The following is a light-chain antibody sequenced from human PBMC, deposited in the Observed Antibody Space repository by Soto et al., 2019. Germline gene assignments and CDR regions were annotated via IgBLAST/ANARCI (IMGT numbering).Light chain of an antibody. Sequence: DIQTTQSPSTLSSFLGARVTITCRASQSIGVWLAWYQQKPGKAPKLLIYDASNLQTGVPSRFSGSGSGTEFTLTISSLQPDDFATYYCQRYKSAPTFGPGTKVDIK. J-gene: IGKJ3*01. CDR1: QSIGVW. V-gene: IGKV1-5*01. CDR3: QRYKSAPT. CDR2: DAS.